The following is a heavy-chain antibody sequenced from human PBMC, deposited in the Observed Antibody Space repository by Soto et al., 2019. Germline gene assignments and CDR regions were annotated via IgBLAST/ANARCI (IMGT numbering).Heavy chain of an antibody. V-gene: IGHV3-74*01. CDR3: ARRSYYYASSGYASDI. Sequence: EVQLVESGGGLVQPGGSLRLSCAASGFTFSSNWMHWVRQAPGKGLVWVSRINGDGSTTSYADSVKGRFTISRDNAKNTLFLQMNILRAEDTALYYFARRSYYYASSGYASDIWGQGTMVTVSS. CDR1: GFTFSSNW. CDR2: INGDGSTT. J-gene: IGHJ3*02. D-gene: IGHD3-22*01.